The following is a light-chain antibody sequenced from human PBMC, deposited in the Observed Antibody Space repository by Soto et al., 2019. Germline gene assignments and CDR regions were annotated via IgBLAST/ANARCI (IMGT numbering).Light chain of an antibody. V-gene: IGKV3-20*01. CDR3: QHFGGTTFT. J-gene: IGKJ5*01. Sequence: EIVLTQSPGTLALSPGERATFSCRASQSVSSSYIAWYQQRRGQAPRRLIYGAYTRATGVPDRFSGSGSGTDFTLTISRLEPGDFAVYYCQHFGGTTFTFGQGTRLEI. CDR2: GAY. CDR1: QSVSSSY.